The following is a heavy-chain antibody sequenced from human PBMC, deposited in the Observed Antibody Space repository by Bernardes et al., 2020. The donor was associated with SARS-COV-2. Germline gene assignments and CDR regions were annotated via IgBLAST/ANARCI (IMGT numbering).Heavy chain of an antibody. CDR2: IYYTGST. V-gene: IGHV4-39*01. D-gene: IGHD6-13*01. CDR1: GGSISNNRYY. CDR3: VRMGVEQQREPEAFDS. J-gene: IGHJ4*02. Sequence: SETLSLTCTVAGGSISNNRYYWGWIRQPPGKGLEWVASIYYTGSTYYNPSLKSRLTISVDTSENQFSLRLSSVTAADTAVYYCVRMGVEQQREPEAFDSWGQGTLVSVSS.